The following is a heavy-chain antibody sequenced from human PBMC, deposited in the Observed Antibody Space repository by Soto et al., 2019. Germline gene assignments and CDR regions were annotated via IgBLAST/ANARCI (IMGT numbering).Heavy chain of an antibody. CDR2: MNPNSGNT. V-gene: IGHV1-8*01. Sequence: ASSVKAYCKASGYTFTSYDIKWVRQATGQGREWMGWMNPNSGNTGYAQKFQGRVTMTRNTSISTAYMELSSLRSEDTAVYYCGRGSQSYDFWSGLSPWFDPWGQGTLVTVSS. CDR3: GRGSQSYDFWSGLSPWFDP. D-gene: IGHD3-3*01. CDR1: GYTFTSYD. J-gene: IGHJ5*02.